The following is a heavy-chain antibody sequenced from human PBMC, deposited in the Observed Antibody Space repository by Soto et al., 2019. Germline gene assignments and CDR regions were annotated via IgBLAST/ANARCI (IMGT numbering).Heavy chain of an antibody. CDR2: ISGTGGST. D-gene: IGHD1-20*01. Sequence: QPGWSLRLSCAASGFTFSVYAMSWVRQAPGKGLEWVSGISGTGGSTSYADSVKGRFTISRDNSKNTLSLQMDSLRADDTAVYYCAKDRYDWNPPALDYWGRGTMVTVSS. V-gene: IGHV3-23*01. CDR3: AKDRYDWNPPALDY. CDR1: GFTFSVYA. J-gene: IGHJ4*02.